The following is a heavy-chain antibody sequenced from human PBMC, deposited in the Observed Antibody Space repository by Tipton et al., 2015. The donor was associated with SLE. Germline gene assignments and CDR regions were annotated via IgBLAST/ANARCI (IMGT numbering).Heavy chain of an antibody. Sequence: SLRLSCAASGFTFSDFAMHWVRQAPGKGLEWVSYISSSGSTIYYADSVKGRFTISRDNSKNTLYLQMNSLRAEDTAVYYCARGGRGAKTDYWGQGTLVTVSS. CDR1: GFTFSDFA. V-gene: IGHV3-48*01. D-gene: IGHD3-10*01. CDR2: ISSSGSTI. J-gene: IGHJ4*02. CDR3: ARGGRGAKTDY.